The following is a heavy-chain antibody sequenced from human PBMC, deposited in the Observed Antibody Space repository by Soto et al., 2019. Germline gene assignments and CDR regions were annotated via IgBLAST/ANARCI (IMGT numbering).Heavy chain of an antibody. CDR2: MNPNSGNT. CDR3: ARSVEWLASFDY. CDR1: GYTFTRYD. D-gene: IGHD6-19*01. V-gene: IGHV1-8*01. Sequence: ASVKVSCKASGYTFTRYDINWVRQATGQGLEWMGWMNPNSGNTGYAQKFHGRVTMTRNTSISTAYMELSSLRSEDTAVYYCARSVEWLASFDYWGQGTLVTVSS. J-gene: IGHJ4*02.